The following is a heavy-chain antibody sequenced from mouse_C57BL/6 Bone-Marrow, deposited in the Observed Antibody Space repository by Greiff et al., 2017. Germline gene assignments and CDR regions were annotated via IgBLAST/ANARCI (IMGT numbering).Heavy chain of an antibody. J-gene: IGHJ2*01. CDR3: ARSFWYFDY. Sequence: VQLQQPGAELVRPGTSVKLSCKASGYTFTSYWMHWVKQRPGQGLEWIGVIDPSDSYTNYNQKFKGKATLTVDTSSSTAYMQLSSLTSEDSAVYYCARSFWYFDYWGKGTTLTVSS. V-gene: IGHV1-59*01. CDR2: IDPSDSYT. CDR1: GYTFTSYW.